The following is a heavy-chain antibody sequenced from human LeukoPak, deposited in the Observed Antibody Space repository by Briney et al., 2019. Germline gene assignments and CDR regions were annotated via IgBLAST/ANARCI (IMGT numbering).Heavy chain of an antibody. CDR2: ISWNSGSI. CDR1: GFTFDDYA. CDR3: AKSRWYGNEDAFDI. Sequence: PGGSLRLSCAASGFTFDDYAMHWVRQAPGKGLEWVSGISWNSGSIGYADSVKGRFTISRDNAKNSLYLQMNSLRAEDTAFYYCAKSRWYGNEDAFDIWGQGTMVSVSS. J-gene: IGHJ3*02. V-gene: IGHV3-9*01. D-gene: IGHD6-19*01.